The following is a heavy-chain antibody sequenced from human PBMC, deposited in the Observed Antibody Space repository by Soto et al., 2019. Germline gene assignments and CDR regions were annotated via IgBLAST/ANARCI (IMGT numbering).Heavy chain of an antibody. Sequence: QVPLVQSRVEVKKLGASVKISCKTSGYTFTSYGFSWVRQAPGQGLEWMGWISAYNGNTNYAQKFQGRFTMTTDTSTSTGYMELRSLRSDDSAVYYCARSHWQMDYIEGFDFWGQGTLVTVSS. CDR2: ISAYNGNT. V-gene: IGHV1-18*04. J-gene: IGHJ4*02. D-gene: IGHD2-2*02. CDR3: ARSHWQMDYIEGFDF. CDR1: GYTFTSYG.